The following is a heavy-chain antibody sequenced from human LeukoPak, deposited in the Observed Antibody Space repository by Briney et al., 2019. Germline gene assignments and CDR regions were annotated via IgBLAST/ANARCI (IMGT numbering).Heavy chain of an antibody. Sequence: GGSLRLSCAASGFTFSSDSMNWVRQAPGKGLEWVGRIKSKTDGGTTDYAAPVKGRFTISRDDSKNTLYLQMNSLKTEDTAVYYCTMQLRKLYYYDSSGPEIDYWGQGTLVTVSS. CDR3: TMQLRKLYYYDSSGPEIDY. V-gene: IGHV3-15*01. CDR1: GFTFSSDS. CDR2: IKSKTDGGTT. D-gene: IGHD3-22*01. J-gene: IGHJ4*02.